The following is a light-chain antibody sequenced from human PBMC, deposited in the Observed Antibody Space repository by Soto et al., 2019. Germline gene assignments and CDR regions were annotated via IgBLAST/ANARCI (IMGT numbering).Light chain of an antibody. J-gene: IGKJ3*01. CDR3: QRYGSSPIFP. CDR2: GAS. V-gene: IGKV3-20*01. Sequence: EIVLTQSPGTLSLSPGERATLSCRASQSVSSSYLAWYQRKPGQAPRLLIYGASSSATGIPDRFSGSGSGTEFTLTMSRLEPEDFAVYYCQRYGSSPIFPFGPGTKVDIK. CDR1: QSVSSSY.